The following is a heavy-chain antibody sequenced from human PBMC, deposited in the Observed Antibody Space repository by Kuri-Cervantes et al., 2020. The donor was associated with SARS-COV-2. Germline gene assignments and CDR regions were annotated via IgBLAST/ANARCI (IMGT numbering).Heavy chain of an antibody. Sequence: GSLRLSCTVSGGSISSYYWSWIRQPPGKGLEWIGSIYYSGSTYYNPSLKSRVTISVDTSKNQFSLKLSSVTAADTAVYYCARHYITRYFDLWGRGTLVTVSS. CDR3: ARHYITRYFDL. CDR2: IYYSGST. CDR1: GGSISSYY. V-gene: IGHV4-59*05. D-gene: IGHD2-2*01. J-gene: IGHJ2*01.